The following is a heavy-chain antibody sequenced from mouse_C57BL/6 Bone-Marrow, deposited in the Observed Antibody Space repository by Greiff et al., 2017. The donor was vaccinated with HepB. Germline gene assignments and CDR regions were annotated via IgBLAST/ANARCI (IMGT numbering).Heavy chain of an antibody. D-gene: IGHD1-1*01. CDR3: ARWGYYGSSSLYFDY. CDR1: GYTFTSYW. J-gene: IGHJ2*01. CDR2: IDPSDSYT. Sequence: VQLQQPGAELVKPGASVKLSCKASGYTFTSYWMQWVKQRPGQGLEWIGEIDPSDSYTNYNQKFKGKATLTVDTSSSTADMPLSSLTSEDSAVYYCARWGYYGSSSLYFDYWGQGTTLTVAS. V-gene: IGHV1-50*01.